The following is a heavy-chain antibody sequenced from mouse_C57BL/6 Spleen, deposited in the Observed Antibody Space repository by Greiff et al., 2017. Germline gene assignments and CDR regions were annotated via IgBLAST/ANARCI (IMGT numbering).Heavy chain of an antibody. CDR2: FYPGCGSI. Sequence: VQLVQSGAELVKPGASVKMSCKASGYSFTEYNIHWVKQRSGQGLEWIGGFYPGCGSIKYNEKFKDKATLTADKSSSTGYVELSRYTSTDDEVYVCERDEAYERYDAMAYWGQGTLVTVSA. V-gene: IGHV1-62-2*01. D-gene: IGHD2-14*01. CDR1: GYSFTEYN. CDR3: ERDEAYERYDAMAY. J-gene: IGHJ3*01.